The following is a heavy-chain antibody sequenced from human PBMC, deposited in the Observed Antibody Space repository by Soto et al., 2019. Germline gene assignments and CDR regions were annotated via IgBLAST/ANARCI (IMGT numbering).Heavy chain of an antibody. V-gene: IGHV4-59*01. J-gene: IGHJ6*02. CDR2: IYYSGST. D-gene: IGHD3-22*01. CDR3: ARVTGDSSGFGKETNSYYYYGMDV. Sequence: SETLSLTCTVSGGSISSYYWSWIRQPPGKGLEWIGYIYYSGSTNYNPSLKSRVTISVDTSKNQFSLKLSSVTAADTAVYYCARVTGDSSGFGKETNSYYYYGMDVWGQGTTVTVSS. CDR1: GGSISSYY.